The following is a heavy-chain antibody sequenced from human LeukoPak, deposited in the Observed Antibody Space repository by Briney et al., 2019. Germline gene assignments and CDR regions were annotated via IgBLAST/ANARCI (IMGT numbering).Heavy chain of an antibody. V-gene: IGHV1-69*04. CDR3: ARSHRGYVGGMDV. CDR2: IIPILGIA. Sequence: SVKVSCKASGGTFSSYAISWVRQAPGQGLEWMGRIIPILGIASYAQKFQGRVTITADKSTSTAYMELSSLSSEATAVYYCARSHRGYVGGMDVWGQGTTVTVSS. J-gene: IGHJ6*02. D-gene: IGHD5-12*01. CDR1: GGTFSSYA.